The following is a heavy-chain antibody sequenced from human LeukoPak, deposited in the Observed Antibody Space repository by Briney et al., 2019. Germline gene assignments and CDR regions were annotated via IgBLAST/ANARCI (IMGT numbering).Heavy chain of an antibody. D-gene: IGHD6-19*01. J-gene: IGHJ5*02. CDR1: GGSISSSSYY. CDR3: ARGSGWYNVYGS. V-gene: IGHV4-39*01. CDR2: IYYSGST. Sequence: SETLSLTCTVSGGSISSSSYYWGWIRQLPGKGQEWIGSIYYSGSTYYNPSLKSRVTISVDTSKNQFSLKLSSVTAADTAVYYCARGSGWYNVYGSWGQGTLVTVSS.